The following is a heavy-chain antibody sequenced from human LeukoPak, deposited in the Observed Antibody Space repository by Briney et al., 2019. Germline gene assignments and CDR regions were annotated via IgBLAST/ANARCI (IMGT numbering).Heavy chain of an antibody. D-gene: IGHD6-13*01. CDR3: ARGRSWYGGVWFDP. CDR1: DYSISSGDYY. CDR2: INHSGST. V-gene: IGHV4-39*07. Sequence: SETLSLTCTVSDYSISSGDYYWGWIRQPPGKGLEWIGEINHSGSTNYNPSLKSRVTISVDTSKNQFSLKLSSVTAADTAVYYCARGRSWYGGVWFDPWGQGTLVTVSS. J-gene: IGHJ5*02.